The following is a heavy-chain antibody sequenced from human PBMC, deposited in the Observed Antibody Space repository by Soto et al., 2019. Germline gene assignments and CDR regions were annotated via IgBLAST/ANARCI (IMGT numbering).Heavy chain of an antibody. CDR3: AKAWVWFDP. CDR1: GFTFTSYA. J-gene: IGHJ5*02. V-gene: IGHV3-23*01. CDR2: ISASGGTT. Sequence: EVQLLESGGDLVHPGGSLSLSCAASGFTFTSYAMTWVRQAPEKGLEWVSSISASGGTTYYTDSVKGRFTISRDNSKNTLFLQMNSLRAEDTAVYYCAKAWVWFDPWGQGTLVTVSS. D-gene: IGHD1-26*01.